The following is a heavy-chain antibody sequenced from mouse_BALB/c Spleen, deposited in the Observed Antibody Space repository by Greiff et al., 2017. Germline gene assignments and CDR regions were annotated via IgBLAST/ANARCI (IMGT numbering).Heavy chain of an antibody. CDR1: GFTFSSYA. Sequence: DVKLVESGGGLVKPGGSLKLSCAASGFTFSSYAMSWVRQTPEKRLEWVASISSGGSTYYPDSVKGRFTISRDNARNILYLQMSSLRSEDTAMYYCARWDYYGSSPVWGAGTTVTVSS. J-gene: IGHJ1*01. D-gene: IGHD1-1*01. CDR3: ARWDYYGSSPV. CDR2: ISSGGST. V-gene: IGHV5-6-5*01.